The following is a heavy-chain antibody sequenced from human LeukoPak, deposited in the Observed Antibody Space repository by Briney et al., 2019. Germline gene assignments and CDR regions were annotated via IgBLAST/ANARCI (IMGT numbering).Heavy chain of an antibody. CDR3: ARAGSIYGWFDY. CDR1: GGSISTYS. D-gene: IGHD5-18*01. CDR2: MYYSGTT. Sequence: PSETLSLTCSVSGGSISTYSWSWIRLPPGKGLEWVGHMYYSGTTKYNPSLKSRVTISVDTSKNQFSLRLSSVTAADTAVYFCARAGSIYGWFDYWGQGTLVTVSS. V-gene: IGHV4-59*13. J-gene: IGHJ4*02.